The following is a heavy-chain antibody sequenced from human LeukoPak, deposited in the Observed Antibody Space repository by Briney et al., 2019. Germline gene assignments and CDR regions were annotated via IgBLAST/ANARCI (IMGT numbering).Heavy chain of an antibody. Sequence: GGSLRLSCAASGFTVSSNYMSWVHQAPGKGLEWVSVIYSGGSTYYADSVKGRFTISRDNSKNTLYLQMNSLRAEDTAVYYCARGGIAAAGPDYWGQGTLVTVSS. V-gene: IGHV3-53*01. D-gene: IGHD6-13*01. CDR1: GFTVSSNY. J-gene: IGHJ4*02. CDR2: IYSGGST. CDR3: ARGGIAAAGPDY.